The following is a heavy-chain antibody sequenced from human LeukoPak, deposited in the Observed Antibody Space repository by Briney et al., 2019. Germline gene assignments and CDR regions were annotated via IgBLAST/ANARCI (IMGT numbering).Heavy chain of an antibody. J-gene: IGHJ4*02. CDR1: GYTFTSYA. D-gene: IGHD2-21*02. Sequence: ASVKVSCKASGYTFTSYAMHWVRQAPGQRLEWVGWINAGNGNTKYSQKFQGRVTITRDTSASTAYMELSSLRSEDTAVYYCARGPLGCGGDCYFDYWGQGTLVTVSS. V-gene: IGHV1-3*01. CDR2: INAGNGNT. CDR3: ARGPLGCGGDCYFDY.